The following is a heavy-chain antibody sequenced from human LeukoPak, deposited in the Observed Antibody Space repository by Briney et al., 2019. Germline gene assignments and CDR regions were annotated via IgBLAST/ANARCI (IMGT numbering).Heavy chain of an antibody. CDR3: ARDGLLTMVRGVIGY. CDR1: GFTFSSYA. D-gene: IGHD3-10*01. V-gene: IGHV3-30-3*01. CDR2: ISYDGSNK. J-gene: IGHJ4*02. Sequence: SGGSLRLSCAASGFTFSSYAMHWVRQAPGKGLEWVAVISYDGSNKYYADSVKGRFTISRDNSKNTLYLQMNSLRAEDTAVYYCARDGLLTMVRGVIGYWGQGTLVTVSS.